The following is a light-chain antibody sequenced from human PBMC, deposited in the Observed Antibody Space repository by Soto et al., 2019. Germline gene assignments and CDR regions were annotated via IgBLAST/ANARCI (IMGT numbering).Light chain of an antibody. CDR2: EGS. CDR3: CSYAGSGYV. CDR1: TSNVGSYNL. Sequence: QSALTPPAYVSGSPGQSITISCIGTTSNVGSYNLVSWYQQHPGKAPELMIYEGSKRPSGVSTRFSGSKSGNTASLTISGLQAEDEADYYCCSYAGSGYVFGTGTKSPY. V-gene: IGLV2-23*01. J-gene: IGLJ1*01.